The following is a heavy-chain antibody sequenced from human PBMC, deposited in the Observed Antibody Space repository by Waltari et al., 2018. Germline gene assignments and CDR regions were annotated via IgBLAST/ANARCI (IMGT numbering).Heavy chain of an antibody. V-gene: IGHV4-39*01. CDR2: IYYSGNT. J-gene: IGHJ4*02. CDR3: ARSFGGVIVLDY. D-gene: IGHD3-16*02. Sequence: QLQLQESGTGLVKPSETLSLPCTVSGGSISSSSSYWGWIPKPPGKALEWVGRIYYSGNTYYNPSLKSRVTISVDTSKNQFSLKLSSVTAADTAVYYCARSFGGVIVLDYWGQGTLVTVSS. CDR1: GGSISSSSSY.